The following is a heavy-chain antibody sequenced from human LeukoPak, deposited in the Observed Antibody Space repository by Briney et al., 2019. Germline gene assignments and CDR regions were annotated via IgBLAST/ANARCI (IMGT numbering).Heavy chain of an antibody. CDR1: GGTFSSYA. Sequence: ASVKVSCEASGGTFSSYAISWVRQAPGQGLEWMGGIIPIFGTANYAQKFQGRVTITTDESTSTAYMELSSLRSEDTAVYYCARAGGSSGWTPFYPTLPGWVFDYWGQGTLVTVSS. D-gene: IGHD6-19*01. CDR2: IIPIFGTA. J-gene: IGHJ4*02. V-gene: IGHV1-69*05. CDR3: ARAGGSSGWTPFYPTLPGWVFDY.